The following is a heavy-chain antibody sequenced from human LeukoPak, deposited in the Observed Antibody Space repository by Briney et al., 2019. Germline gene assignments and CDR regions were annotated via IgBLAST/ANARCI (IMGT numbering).Heavy chain of an antibody. V-gene: IGHV3-48*01. J-gene: IGHJ6*04. CDR2: ISSLSGTI. D-gene: IGHD3-22*01. CDR1: GFTFSSYS. CDR3: ARDEASFRYYYDSSGSSVDV. Sequence: GGSLRLSCVASGFTFSSYSMNWVRQAPGEGLEWVSHISSLSGTIYYADSVKGRFTISRDNAKNSLYLQMNSLRAEDTAVYYCARDEASFRYYYDSSGSSVDVWGKGTTVTISS.